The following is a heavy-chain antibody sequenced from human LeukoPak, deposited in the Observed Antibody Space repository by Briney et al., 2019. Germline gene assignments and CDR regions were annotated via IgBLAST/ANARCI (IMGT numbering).Heavy chain of an antibody. J-gene: IGHJ4*02. CDR1: GFTFSSYA. D-gene: IGHD3-10*01. Sequence: PGGSLRLSCSASGFTFSSYAMHWVRQAPGKGLEYVSAISSNGGSTYYADSVKGRFTISRDNSKNTLYLQMSSLRAEDTAVYYCVKGPSITPSDYRGQGTLVTVSS. CDR3: VKGPSITPSDY. CDR2: ISSNGGST. V-gene: IGHV3-64D*06.